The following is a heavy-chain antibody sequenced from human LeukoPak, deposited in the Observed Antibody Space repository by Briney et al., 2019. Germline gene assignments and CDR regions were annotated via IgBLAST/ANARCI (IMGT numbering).Heavy chain of an antibody. D-gene: IGHD3-22*01. V-gene: IGHV1-46*01. CDR3: ARNYYDTAGHFGY. J-gene: IGHJ4*02. Sequence: ASVKVSCKASGYTFSSYYFHWVRQAPGQGLEWMGLINPSGGATIFAQNFRGIVAMTRDMSTATVFMELSSLRSDDTAVYFCARNYYDTAGHFGYWGQGTLVTVSS. CDR2: INPSGGAT. CDR1: GYTFSSYY.